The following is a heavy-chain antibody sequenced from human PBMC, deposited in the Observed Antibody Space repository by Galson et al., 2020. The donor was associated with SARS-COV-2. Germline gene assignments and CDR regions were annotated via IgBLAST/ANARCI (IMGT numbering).Heavy chain of an antibody. D-gene: IGHD6-19*01. Sequence: GESLKISCAASGFTFENHAMHWVRQAPGKGLEWVAPIFYDGSNKYYVDSLKGRFTISRDNSEDTLYLQMNNLRVEDTAVYYCARDGQSNSGWAFDYWGQGTLVTVSS. CDR1: GFTFENHA. CDR2: IFYDGSNK. V-gene: IGHV3-33*01. CDR3: ARDGQSNSGWAFDY. J-gene: IGHJ4*02.